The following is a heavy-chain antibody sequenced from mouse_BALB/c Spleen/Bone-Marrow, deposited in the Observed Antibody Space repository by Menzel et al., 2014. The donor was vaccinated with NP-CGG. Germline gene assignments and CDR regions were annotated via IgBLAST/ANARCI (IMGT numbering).Heavy chain of an antibody. CDR2: ISSGGSYT. CDR1: GFTFSSYG. D-gene: IGHD1-1*01. Sequence: EVQVVESGGDLVKPGGSLKLSCAASGFTFSSYGMSWVRQTPDKRLEWVATISSGGSYTYYPDSVKGRFTISRDNAKNTLYLQMSSLKSKDTAMYYCASGNYYAMDYWGQGTSVTVSS. J-gene: IGHJ4*01. CDR3: ASGNYYAMDY. V-gene: IGHV5-6*01.